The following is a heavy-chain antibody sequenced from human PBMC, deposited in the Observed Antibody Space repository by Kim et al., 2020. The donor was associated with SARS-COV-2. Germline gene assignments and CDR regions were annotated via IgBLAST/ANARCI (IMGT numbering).Heavy chain of an antibody. V-gene: IGHV3-48*04. D-gene: IGHD3-10*01. Sequence: GGSLRLSCTASGFTFSSYCMNWVRQAPGKGLEWISFISNNHSPTYYADSVKGRFTISRDNAKNSLYLQMNSLRAEDTAVYYCARSRPLRGITFDYWGQGSLVTVSS. CDR2: ISNNHSPT. CDR3: ARSRPLRGITFDY. CDR1: GFTFSSYC. J-gene: IGHJ4*02.